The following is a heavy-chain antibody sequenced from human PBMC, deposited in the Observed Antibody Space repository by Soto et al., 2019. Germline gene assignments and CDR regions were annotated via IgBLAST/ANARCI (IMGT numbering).Heavy chain of an antibody. CDR1: GGTFSSYT. J-gene: IGHJ5*02. D-gene: IGHD6-19*01. CDR3: ATNLVAGTLAPRA. V-gene: IGHV1-69*02. CDR2: IIPILGIA. Sequence: SVKVSCKASGGTFSSYTISWVRQAPGQGLEWMGRIIPILGIANYAQKFQGRVTITADKSTSTAYMELSSLRSEDTAVYYCATNLVAGTLAPRAWGQGTLVTVSS.